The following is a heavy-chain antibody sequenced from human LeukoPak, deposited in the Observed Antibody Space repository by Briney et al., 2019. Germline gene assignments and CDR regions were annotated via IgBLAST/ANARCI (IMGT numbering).Heavy chain of an antibody. Sequence: PGGSLRLSCAASGFTFSNSAMTWVRQAPGKGLEWVSVISGSGGGTYYADSVKGRFTISRDNSKNTLYLQMNSLRAEDTAVYYCGKAVGNYYYDSSGYYSTHWGQGTLVTVSS. CDR3: GKAVGNYYYDSSGYYSTH. CDR1: GFTFSNSA. J-gene: IGHJ4*02. V-gene: IGHV3-23*01. D-gene: IGHD3-22*01. CDR2: ISGSGGGT.